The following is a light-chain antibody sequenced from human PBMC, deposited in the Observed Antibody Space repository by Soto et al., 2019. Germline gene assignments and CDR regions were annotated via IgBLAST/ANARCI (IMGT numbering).Light chain of an antibody. J-gene: IGKJ5*01. CDR3: QQAASFPIT. CDR1: QDINKN. Sequence: DIQMTQSPSSLSASLGDRVTITCQASQDINKNLIWYQQKPGKAPNLLIYDASDLETGVPSRFSGSGSGTDFTFTISSLQPEDFATYYCQQAASFPITFGQGTRLEIK. CDR2: DAS. V-gene: IGKV1-33*01.